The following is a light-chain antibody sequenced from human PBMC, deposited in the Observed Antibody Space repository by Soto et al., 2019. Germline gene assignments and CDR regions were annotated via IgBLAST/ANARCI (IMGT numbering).Light chain of an antibody. J-gene: IGKJ2*01. CDR2: DAS. CDR1: QSVGTF. Sequence: EIVLTQSPATLSLSPGERATLSCRASQSVGTFLAWYQQKPGQAPRLLIYDASNRATVIPARFSGTGSGTDFVLTISSVEPEVFSVYYCQHRTNWPRTFGQGTKLDIK. V-gene: IGKV3-11*01. CDR3: QHRTNWPRT.